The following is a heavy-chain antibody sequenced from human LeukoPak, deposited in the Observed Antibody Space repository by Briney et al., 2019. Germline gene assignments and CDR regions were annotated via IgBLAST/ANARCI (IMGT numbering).Heavy chain of an antibody. CDR2: IYYSGST. D-gene: IGHD2-15*01. V-gene: IGHV4-59*01. CDR3: ARFSSGGSWGYAFDI. J-gene: IGHJ3*02. CDR1: GVSISSYY. Sequence: SSETLSLTCTVSGVSISSYYWSWIRQPPGKGLEWIGYIYYSGSTNYNPSLKSRVTISVDTSKNQFSLKLSSVTAAGTAVYYCARFSSGGSWGYAFDIWGQGTMVTVSS.